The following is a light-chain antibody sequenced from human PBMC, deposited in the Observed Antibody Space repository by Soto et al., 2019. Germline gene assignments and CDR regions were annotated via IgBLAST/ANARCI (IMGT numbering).Light chain of an antibody. CDR1: QSVSSY. CDR2: GAS. J-gene: IGKJ1*01. V-gene: IGKV3-20*01. CDR3: QQYGSSPPWT. Sequence: EIVLTQSPGTLSLSPGERATLSCRASQSVSSYLAWYQQKPGQGPRLLIYGASSRATGIPDRFSGSGSGTDFTLTISRLEPEDFAVYYCQQYGSSPPWTFGQGTKVDI.